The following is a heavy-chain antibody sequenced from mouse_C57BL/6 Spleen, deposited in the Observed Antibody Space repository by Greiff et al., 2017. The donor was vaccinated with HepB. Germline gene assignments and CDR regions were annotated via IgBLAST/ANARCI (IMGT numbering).Heavy chain of an antibody. D-gene: IGHD1-1*01. CDR1: GFTFSDYG. Sequence: EVNVVESGGGLVKPGGSLKLSCAASGFTFSDYGMHWVRQSPEKGLEWVAYISSGSSTIYYADTVKGRFTISRDNAKNTLFLQMTSLRSEDTAMYYCARPDTTVVATRAMDYWGQGTSVTVSS. J-gene: IGHJ4*01. V-gene: IGHV5-17*01. CDR2: ISSGSSTI. CDR3: ARPDTTVVATRAMDY.